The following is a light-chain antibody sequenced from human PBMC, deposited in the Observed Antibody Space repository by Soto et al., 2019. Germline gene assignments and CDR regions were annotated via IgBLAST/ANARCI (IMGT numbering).Light chain of an antibody. CDR1: SSDVGGYNY. Sequence: QPVLTQPPSAYGFPGQAVTISCTETSSDVGGYNYVSWYQQYPGRAPKLMIYEVTKRPSGVSDRFSGSKSGNTASLTVSGLQAEDEADYYCSSYAASNNFYFVFGGGTKVTVL. J-gene: IGLJ3*02. V-gene: IGLV2-8*01. CDR3: SSYAASNNFYFV. CDR2: EVT.